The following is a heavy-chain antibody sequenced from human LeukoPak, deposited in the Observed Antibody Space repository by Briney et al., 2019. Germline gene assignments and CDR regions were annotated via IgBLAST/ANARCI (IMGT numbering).Heavy chain of an antibody. Sequence: PGGSLRLSCAASGFTVSSNFMSWVRQAPGKGLEWVSVIYSGGSTYYADSVKGRFTISRDNSKNTLYLQMNSLRAEDTAVYYCARDRGSSSGVDYWGQGTLVTVSS. CDR1: GFTVSSNF. D-gene: IGHD3-22*01. CDR2: IYSGGST. CDR3: ARDRGSSSGVDY. V-gene: IGHV3-53*01. J-gene: IGHJ4*02.